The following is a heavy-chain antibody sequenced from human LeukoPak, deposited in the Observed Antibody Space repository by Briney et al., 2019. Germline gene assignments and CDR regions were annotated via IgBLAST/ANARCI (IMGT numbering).Heavy chain of an antibody. CDR1: GYTFTNYY. CDR2: INPSGGST. Sequence: GASVKVSCKASGYTFTNYYFHWVRQAPGQGLEWMGIINPSGGSTSYAQKFQGRVIMTRDTSTSTVYMELSRLRSDDTAVYYCARDLISIVVVEATTSGNWFDPWGQGTLVTVSS. D-gene: IGHD2-15*01. V-gene: IGHV1-46*01. J-gene: IGHJ5*02. CDR3: ARDLISIVVVEATTSGNWFDP.